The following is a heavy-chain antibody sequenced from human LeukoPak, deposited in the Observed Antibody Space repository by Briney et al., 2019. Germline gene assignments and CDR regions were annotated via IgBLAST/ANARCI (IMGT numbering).Heavy chain of an antibody. V-gene: IGHV6-1*01. CDR3: GRRMVLGIEAFDV. J-gene: IGHJ3*01. Sequence: SQTLSLTCAISADIVSSNSATWGWIRESPSRGLEWLGRTYYRSKWYNDYAVSVRSRITINPDTSKNQFSLQLNSVTPEDTAIYYCGRRMVLGIEAFDVWGQETMVTVSS. CDR1: ADIVSSNSAT. CDR2: TYYRSKWYN. D-gene: IGHD7-27*01.